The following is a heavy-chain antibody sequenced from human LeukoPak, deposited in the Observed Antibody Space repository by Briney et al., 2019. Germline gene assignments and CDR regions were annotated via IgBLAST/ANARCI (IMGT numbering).Heavy chain of an antibody. CDR3: ARRGDYFDY. Sequence: ASVKVSCKASGYTFTSYAMNWVRQATGQGLEWMGWMNPNSGNTGYAQKFQGRVTITRNTSISTAYMELSSLRSEDTAVYYCARRGDYFDYWGQGTLVTVSS. V-gene: IGHV1-8*03. CDR2: MNPNSGNT. J-gene: IGHJ4*02. CDR1: GYTFTSYA.